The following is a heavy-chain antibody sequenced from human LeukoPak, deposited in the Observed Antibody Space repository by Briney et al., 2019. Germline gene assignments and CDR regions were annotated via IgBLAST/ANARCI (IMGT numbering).Heavy chain of an antibody. CDR1: GFTFSTYE. V-gene: IGHV3-48*03. Sequence: RPGGSLRLSCAASGFTFSTYEMNWVRQAPGKGLEWVSYISSSGSTIYYADSVKGRFTISRDNAKNSLYLQMNSLRAEDTAVYYCAELGITMIGGVWGKGTTVTISS. CDR2: ISSSGSTI. D-gene: IGHD3-10*02. J-gene: IGHJ6*04. CDR3: AELGITMIGGV.